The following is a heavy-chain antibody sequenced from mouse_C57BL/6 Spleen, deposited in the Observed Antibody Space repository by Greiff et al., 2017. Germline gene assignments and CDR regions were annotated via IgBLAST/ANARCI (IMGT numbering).Heavy chain of an antibody. D-gene: IGHD4-1*01. Sequence: VQLQQPGAELVKPGASVKMSCKASGYTFTSYWITWVKQRPGQGLEWIGDIYPGSGSTNYNEKFKSKATLTVDTSSSTAYMQLSSLTSEDSAVYYCARRTGTLAWFAYWGQGTLVTVSA. CDR3: ARRTGTLAWFAY. J-gene: IGHJ3*01. CDR1: GYTFTSYW. V-gene: IGHV1-55*01. CDR2: IYPGSGST.